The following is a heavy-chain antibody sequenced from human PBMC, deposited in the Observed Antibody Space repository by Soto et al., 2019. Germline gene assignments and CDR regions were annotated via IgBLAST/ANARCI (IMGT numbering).Heavy chain of an antibody. CDR2: IWYDGSNK. V-gene: IGHV3-33*01. CDR1: GFTFSSYG. J-gene: IGHJ3*02. Sequence: GGSLRLSCAASGFTFSSYGMHWVRQAPGKGLEWVAVIWYDGSNKYYADSVKGRFTISRDNSKNTLYLQMNSLRAEGTAVYYCARDWRTGAFDIWGQGTMVTVSS. CDR3: ARDWRTGAFDI.